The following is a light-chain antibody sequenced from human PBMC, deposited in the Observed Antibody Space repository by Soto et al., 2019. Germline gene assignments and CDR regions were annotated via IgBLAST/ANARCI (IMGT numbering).Light chain of an antibody. J-gene: IGKJ1*01. CDR3: QQSSTTPWT. CDR2: LTS. CDR1: QSISTY. Sequence: DIQMTQSPSSLSASVGDRITITCRASQSISTYLNWFQQKPGRAPKLLIYLTSNLESGVPSRFSGSGSGTDVTLTISSLQPEDFATYHCQQSSTTPWTFGQGTKVDVK. V-gene: IGKV1-39*01.